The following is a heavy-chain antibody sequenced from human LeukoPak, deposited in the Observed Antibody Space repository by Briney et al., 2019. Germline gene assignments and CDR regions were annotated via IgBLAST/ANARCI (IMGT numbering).Heavy chain of an antibody. V-gene: IGHV4-4*02. CDR3: ASPSGSRAEYFQH. CDR2: IYHSGST. CDR1: GGSISSSNW. Sequence: KPSETLSLTCAVSGGSISSSNWWSWVRQPPGKGLEWIGEIYHSGSTNYNPSLKSRVTISVDKSKNQFSLKLSSGTAADTAVYYCASPSGSRAEYFQHWGQGTLVTVSS. D-gene: IGHD3-22*01. J-gene: IGHJ1*01.